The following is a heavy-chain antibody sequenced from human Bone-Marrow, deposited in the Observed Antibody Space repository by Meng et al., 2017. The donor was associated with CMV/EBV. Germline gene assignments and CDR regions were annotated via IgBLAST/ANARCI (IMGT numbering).Heavy chain of an antibody. Sequence: ASVKVSCKASGYTFTGYYMHWVRQAPGQGLEWMGWINPNSGGTNYAQKFQGRVTMTRDTSISTAYMELSRLRSEDTAVYYCARDSPDGGNSYFDYWGQGTLVTVSS. J-gene: IGHJ4*02. CDR1: GYTFTGYY. CDR3: ARDSPDGGNSYFDY. D-gene: IGHD4-23*01. V-gene: IGHV1-2*02. CDR2: INPNSGGT.